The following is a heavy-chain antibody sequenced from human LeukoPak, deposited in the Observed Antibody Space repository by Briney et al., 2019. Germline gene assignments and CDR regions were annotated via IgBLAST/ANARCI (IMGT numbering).Heavy chain of an antibody. V-gene: IGHV3-21*01. J-gene: IGHJ4*02. CDR2: ISSSSYI. D-gene: IGHD6-6*01. CDR1: GFTFSSYS. CDR3: ARVGSIAAHPH. Sequence: GGSLRLSCAASGFTFSSYSMNWVRQAPGKGLEWVSSISSSSYIYYADSVKGRFTISRDNAKNSLYLQMNSLRAEDTAVYYCARVGSIAAHPHWGQGTLVTVSS.